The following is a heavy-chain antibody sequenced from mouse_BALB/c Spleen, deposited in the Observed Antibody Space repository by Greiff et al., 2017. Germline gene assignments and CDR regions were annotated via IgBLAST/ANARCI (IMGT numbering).Heavy chain of an antibody. CDR3: TRDPPSDY. J-gene: IGHJ2*01. CDR2: ISSGGSYT. CDR1: GFTFSSYT. V-gene: IGHV5-6-4*01. Sequence: EVKLMESGGGLVKPGGSLKLSCAASGFTFSSYTMSWVRQTPEKRLEWVATISSGGSYTYYPDSVKGRFTISRDNAKNTLYLQMSSLKSEDTAMYYCTRDPPSDYWGQGTTLTVSS.